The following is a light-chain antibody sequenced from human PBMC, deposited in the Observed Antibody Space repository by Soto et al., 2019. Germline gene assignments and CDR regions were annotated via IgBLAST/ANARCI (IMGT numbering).Light chain of an antibody. CDR2: GAS. V-gene: IGKV3-20*01. J-gene: IGKJ2*01. CDR3: QQYGSSPHT. CDR1: QSVSSSY. Sequence: EIVLTQSPGTLSLSPGERATLSCRASQSVSSSYLAWYQQKPGQAPRLLIYGASSRATGIPDRFSGSGSRTDFTLTISRLEPEDFAVYYCQQYGSSPHTIGQGTKLEIK.